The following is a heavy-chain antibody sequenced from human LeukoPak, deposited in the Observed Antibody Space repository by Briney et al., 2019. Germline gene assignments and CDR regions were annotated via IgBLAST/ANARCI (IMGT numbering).Heavy chain of an antibody. V-gene: IGHV4-59*01. CDR1: GGSISSYY. J-gene: IGHJ6*02. Sequence: EPLSLTCTVSGGSISSYYWSWIRPPPGKGLEWIGYIYYSGSTNYNPSLKSRVTISLDTSKNQFSLKLSSVTAADTAVYYCASSSADYYYYGMDVWGQGTTVTVSS. D-gene: IGHD3-10*01. CDR2: IYYSGST. CDR3: ASSSADYYYYGMDV.